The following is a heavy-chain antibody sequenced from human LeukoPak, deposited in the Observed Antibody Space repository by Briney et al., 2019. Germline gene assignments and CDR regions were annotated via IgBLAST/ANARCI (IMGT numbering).Heavy chain of an antibody. D-gene: IGHD3-22*01. CDR2: ISYSGNT. J-gene: IGHJ6*03. CDR3: SRLTRSYYSDTSGYYPYYYMDV. V-gene: IGHV4-39*02. CDR1: AGSISSSDYY. Sequence: KPSETLSLTCTVSAGSISSSDYYWGWIRQSPGKGLEWIGRISYSGNTYYNPSLKSRVTISVDTSKNHFSLRLSSVTAADTAVYYCSRLTRSYYSDTSGYYPYYYMDVWGEGTTVTVSS.